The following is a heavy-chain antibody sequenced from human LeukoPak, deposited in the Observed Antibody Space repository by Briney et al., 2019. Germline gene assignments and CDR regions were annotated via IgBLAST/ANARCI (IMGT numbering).Heavy chain of an antibody. CDR1: GGSISSYY. CDR2: IYYSGST. J-gene: IGHJ4*02. V-gene: IGHV4-59*01. CDR3: ARAIYYDILTGYEFDY. Sequence: SETLSLTCTVSGGSISSYYWSWIRQPPGKGLEWIGYIYYSGSTNYNPSLKSRVTISVDTSKNQFSLKLSSVTAADTAVYYCARAIYYDILTGYEFDYWGQGTLVTVSS. D-gene: IGHD3-9*01.